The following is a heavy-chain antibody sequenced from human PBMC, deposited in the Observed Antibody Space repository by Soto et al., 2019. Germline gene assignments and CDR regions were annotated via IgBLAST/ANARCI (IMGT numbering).Heavy chain of an antibody. Sequence: SETLSLTCTVSGGSMSSGDYYWSWIRQPPGKGLEWIGYIYNSGRTYHNPSLKSRVTMSVDTSKNQFSLNLSSVSAADTAVYYCAAFLGAYWYFDLCGRGTLGTVSS. V-gene: IGHV4-30-4*01. CDR2: IYNSGRT. CDR3: AAFLGAYWYFDL. CDR1: GGSMSSGDYY. D-gene: IGHD1-26*01. J-gene: IGHJ2*01.